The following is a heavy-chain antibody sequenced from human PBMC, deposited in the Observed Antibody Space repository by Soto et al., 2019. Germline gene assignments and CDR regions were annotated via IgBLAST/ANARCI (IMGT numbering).Heavy chain of an antibody. CDR2: IYYSGST. J-gene: IGHJ6*02. D-gene: IGHD3-10*01. Sequence: SETLSLTCTVSGGSISSYYWSWIRQPPGKGLEWIGYIYYSGSTNYNPSLKGRVTISVDTSKNQFSLKLSSVTAADTAVYYCARDPGGYYSGMDVWGQGTTVTVSS. V-gene: IGHV4-59*01. CDR3: ARDPGGYYSGMDV. CDR1: GGSISSYY.